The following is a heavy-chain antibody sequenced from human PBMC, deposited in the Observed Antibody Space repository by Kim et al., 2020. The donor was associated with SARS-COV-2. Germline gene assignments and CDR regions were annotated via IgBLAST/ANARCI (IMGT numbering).Heavy chain of an antibody. Sequence: GGSLRLSCAASGFTFGSYWMSWVRQAPGKGLEWVANIKQDGSDKYYVDSVKGRFTISRDNAKNSLYLQMNNLRADDTAVYYCARPSAAGRLDYWGQGTLVTVSS. CDR1: GFTFGSYW. J-gene: IGHJ4*02. D-gene: IGHD6-13*01. CDR2: IKQDGSDK. V-gene: IGHV3-7*01. CDR3: ARPSAAGRLDY.